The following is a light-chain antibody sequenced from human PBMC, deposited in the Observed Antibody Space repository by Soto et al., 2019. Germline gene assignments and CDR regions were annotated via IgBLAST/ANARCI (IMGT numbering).Light chain of an antibody. Sequence: EIVMTQSPATLSVSPGERATLSCRASQSVGSNLAWYQQRPGQAPRLLIYGASTRATGIPARFSGSGSVTEFTLTISSLQSEDFAIYFFQQYNNWPPDRTFGQGTKVEIK. V-gene: IGKV3-15*01. CDR2: GAS. J-gene: IGKJ1*01. CDR1: QSVGSN. CDR3: QQYNNWPPDRT.